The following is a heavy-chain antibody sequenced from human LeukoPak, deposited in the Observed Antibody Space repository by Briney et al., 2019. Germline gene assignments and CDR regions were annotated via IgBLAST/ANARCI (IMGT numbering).Heavy chain of an antibody. CDR2: MSYDGSNT. V-gene: IGHV3-30*18. J-gene: IGHJ4*02. Sequence: PGGSLRLSCAASGFTFSSYDMHWVRQAPGKGLEWVAVMSYDGSNTYYSDSVKGRFTISRDNSKSTLYLLMNSLRAEDTAVYYCAKGWNYFDYGGQGTLVTVSS. CDR3: AKGWNYFDY. D-gene: IGHD3-3*01. CDR1: GFTFSSYD.